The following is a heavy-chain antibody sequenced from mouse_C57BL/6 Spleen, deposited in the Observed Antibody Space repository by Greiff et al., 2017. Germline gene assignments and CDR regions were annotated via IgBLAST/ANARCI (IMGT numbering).Heavy chain of an antibody. V-gene: IGHV14-4*01. J-gene: IGHJ3*01. Sequence: EVQLQQSGAELVRPGASVKLSCTASGFNIKDDYMHWVKQRPEQGLEWIGWIDPENGDTEYASKFQGKATITADTSSNTAYLQLSSLTSEDTAVYYCTPGRVTTFAYWGQGTLVTVSA. CDR1: GFNIKDDY. CDR3: TPGRVTTFAY. D-gene: IGHD2-12*01. CDR2: IDPENGDT.